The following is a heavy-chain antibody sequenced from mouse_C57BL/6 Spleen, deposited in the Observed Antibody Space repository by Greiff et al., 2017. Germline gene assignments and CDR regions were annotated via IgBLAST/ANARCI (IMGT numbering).Heavy chain of an antibody. V-gene: IGHV1-26*01. CDR3: RGLLTWYLDV. CDR1: GYTFTDYY. CDR2: VNPTNGGT. Sequence: EVQLQQSGPELVKPGASVKISCKASGYTFTDYYMNWVKQSPGKGLEWIGDVNPTNGGTSYNQKFKGKATLTVDQSSSTAYMELRSLTSDDSAVYYGRGLLTWYLDVWGKGTTVTVSS. J-gene: IGHJ1*03. D-gene: IGHD4-1*01.